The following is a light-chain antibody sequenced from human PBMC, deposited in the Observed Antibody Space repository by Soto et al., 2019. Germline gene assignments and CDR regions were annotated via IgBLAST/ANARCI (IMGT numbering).Light chain of an antibody. CDR1: QSINRY. Sequence: DIQMTQSPSSLSASVGDRVTITCRASQSINRYLNWYQQKPGKAPKLLIYGATDLQSGVPSRFRGSGSGTDFTLIINSLQPEDFATYYCQQSYSNPLFGGGTKVEIK. CDR2: GAT. V-gene: IGKV1-39*01. CDR3: QQSYSNPL. J-gene: IGKJ4*01.